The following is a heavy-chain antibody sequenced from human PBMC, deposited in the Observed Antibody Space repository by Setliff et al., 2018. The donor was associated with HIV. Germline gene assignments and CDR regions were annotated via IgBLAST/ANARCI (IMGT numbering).Heavy chain of an antibody. CDR1: GFTFSSYS. Sequence: PGGSLRLSCAASGFTFSSYSMNWVRQAPGKGLEWVSYISSSSSTIYYADSVKGRFTISRDNAKNSLYLQMNSRTAEDTAVYYCARDGGSYYGYYYGMDVWGQGTTVTVSS. J-gene: IGHJ6*02. CDR3: ARDGGSYYGYYYGMDV. D-gene: IGHD1-26*01. CDR2: ISSSSSTI. V-gene: IGHV3-48*01.